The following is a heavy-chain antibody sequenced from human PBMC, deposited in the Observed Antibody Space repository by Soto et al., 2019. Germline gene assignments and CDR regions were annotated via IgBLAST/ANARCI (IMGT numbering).Heavy chain of an antibody. CDR3: ARDRDYYDSSGYCDH. CDR1: GFTFRSYE. J-gene: IGHJ4*02. Sequence: LRLSCAASGFTFRSYEMNWVRQAPGKGLEWISYISSSGSTIYYADSVKGRFTISRDNAKNSLYLQLNSLRAEDTAVYYCARDRDYYDSSGYCDHWGQGTLVTVSS. CDR2: ISSSGSTI. D-gene: IGHD3-22*01. V-gene: IGHV3-48*03.